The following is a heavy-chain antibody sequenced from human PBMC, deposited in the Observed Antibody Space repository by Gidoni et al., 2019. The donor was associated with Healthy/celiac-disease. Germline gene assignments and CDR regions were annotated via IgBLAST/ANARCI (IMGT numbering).Heavy chain of an antibody. CDR2: ISYDGSNK. CDR3: ARNSDAFDI. V-gene: IGHV3-30-3*01. Sequence: QVQLVESGGGVVQSGRSLSLSCAASGFTFSSYAMHWVRQAPGKGLEWVAVISYDGSNKYYADSVKGRFTISRDNSKNTLYLQMNSLRAEDTAVYYCARNSDAFDIWGQGTMVTVSS. J-gene: IGHJ3*02. CDR1: GFTFSSYA.